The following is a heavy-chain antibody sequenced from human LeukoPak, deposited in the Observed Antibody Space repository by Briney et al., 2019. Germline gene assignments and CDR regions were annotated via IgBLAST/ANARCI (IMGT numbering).Heavy chain of an antibody. CDR1: GFTFSSYS. CDR3: VRDDAGTDHYYYGMDV. CDR2: ISSSSSYI. V-gene: IGHV3-21*01. Sequence: GGSLRLSCAASGFTFSSYSMNWVRQAPGKGLEWVSSISSSSSYIYYADSVKGRFTISRDNAKNSLYLQMNSLRDEDAAVYYCVRDDAGTDHYYYGMDVWGQGTTVTVSS. D-gene: IGHD1-14*01. J-gene: IGHJ6*02.